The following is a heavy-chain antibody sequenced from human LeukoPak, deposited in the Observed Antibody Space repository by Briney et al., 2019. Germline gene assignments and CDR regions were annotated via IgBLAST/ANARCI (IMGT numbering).Heavy chain of an antibody. CDR1: GFTFSSYA. D-gene: IGHD3-9*01. CDR3: AKYQNFDWLPHDY. V-gene: IGHV3-23*01. Sequence: GGSLRLSCAVSGFTFSSYAMSWVRQAPGKGLEWVSGISGSGGSTYYADSVRGRFTISRDNSKNTLHLQMNSLRAEDTAVYYGAKYQNFDWLPHDYWGQGTLVTVSS. CDR2: ISGSGGST. J-gene: IGHJ4*02.